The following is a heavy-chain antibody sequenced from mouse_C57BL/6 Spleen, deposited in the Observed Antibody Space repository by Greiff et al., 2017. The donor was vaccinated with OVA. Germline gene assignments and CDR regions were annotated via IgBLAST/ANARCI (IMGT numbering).Heavy chain of an antibody. CDR2: ISSGSSTI. V-gene: IGHV5-17*01. D-gene: IGHD1-1*01. Sequence: EVQVVESGGGLVKPGGSLTLSCAASGFTFSDYGMHWVRQAPEKGLEWVAYISSGSSTISYADTVKGRFTISSDKAKNTLFLQMTSLRSEDTAMYYCASNYGSSLYAMDYWGQGTSVTVSS. CDR3: ASNYGSSLYAMDY. CDR1: GFTFSDYG. J-gene: IGHJ4*01.